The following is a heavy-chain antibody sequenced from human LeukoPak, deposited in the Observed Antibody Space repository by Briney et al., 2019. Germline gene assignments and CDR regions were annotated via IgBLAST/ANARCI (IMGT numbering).Heavy chain of an antibody. CDR3: VREDTPATANY. CDR1: GFNFANHA. V-gene: IGHV3-23*01. D-gene: IGHD2-21*02. J-gene: IGHJ4*02. Sequence: PGGSLRLSCAAFGFNFANHAMSWVRQTAGKGLERVSAISGGGDITYYADSVKGRFTISRDNSKDTLFLQMHSLRPGDTAVYYCVREDTPATANYWGQGTLVTISS. CDR2: ISGGGDIT.